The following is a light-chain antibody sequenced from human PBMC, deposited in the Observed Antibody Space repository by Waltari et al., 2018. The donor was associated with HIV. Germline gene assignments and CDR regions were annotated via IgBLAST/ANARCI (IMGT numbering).Light chain of an antibody. J-gene: IGKJ2*01. CDR3: QQYFSAPYT. Sequence: DIVMTQSPDSLALSLGERATINCKSSRSVLYSSNSENYLNWYQQKPGQPPKLLIYWASSRESGVPDRFSGSGSGTNFTLTINSLQAEDVAVYYCQQYFSAPYTFGRGTKVQI. V-gene: IGKV4-1*01. CDR1: RSVLYSSNSENY. CDR2: WAS.